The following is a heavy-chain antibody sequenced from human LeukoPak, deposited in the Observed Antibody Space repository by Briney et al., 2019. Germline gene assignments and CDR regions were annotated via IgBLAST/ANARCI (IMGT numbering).Heavy chain of an antibody. Sequence: GSLRLSCAASGFTFSSYAMSWIRQPPGKGLEWIGSIYYSGSTYYNPSLKSRVTISVDTSKNQFSLKLSSVTAADTAVYYCARPEPYIAYWGQGTLVTVSS. CDR1: GFTFSSYA. CDR3: ARPEPYIAY. CDR2: IYYSGST. D-gene: IGHD3-16*01. J-gene: IGHJ4*02. V-gene: IGHV4-39*01.